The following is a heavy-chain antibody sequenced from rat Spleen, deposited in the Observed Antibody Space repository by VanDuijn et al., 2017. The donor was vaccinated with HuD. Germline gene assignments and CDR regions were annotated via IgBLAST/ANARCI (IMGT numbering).Heavy chain of an antibody. D-gene: IGHD1-6*01. V-gene: IGHV5-27*01. CDR3: TRARYVYSGYVMDA. CDR2: ISPSGGST. Sequence: EVRLVESGGGLVRPGGSLKVSCEASGFIFRNYDMVWVRQAPTKGLEWVAAISPSGGSTYYPDSVKGRFTISRDNAKSTLYLQMNSLRSEDTATYYCTRARYVYSGYVMDAWGQGASVTVSS. CDR1: GFIFRNYD. J-gene: IGHJ4*01.